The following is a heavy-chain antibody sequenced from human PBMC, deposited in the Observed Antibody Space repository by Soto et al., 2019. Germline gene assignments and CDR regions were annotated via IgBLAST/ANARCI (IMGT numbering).Heavy chain of an antibody. CDR3: AKYQCNTIRGPRRGFAY. V-gene: IGHV3-23*01. CDR2: ISGSGSGT. J-gene: IGHJ4*01. D-gene: IGHD3-10*01. CDR1: GFTFSTYA. Sequence: PGGSLRLSCAVSGFTFSTYAMNWVRQAPGKGLEWLSLISGSGSGTYYADSVKGRFTISRDNSENTLYLQMNGLRAEDTAVYYYAKYQCNTIRGPRRGFAYRGHGRLATVSS.